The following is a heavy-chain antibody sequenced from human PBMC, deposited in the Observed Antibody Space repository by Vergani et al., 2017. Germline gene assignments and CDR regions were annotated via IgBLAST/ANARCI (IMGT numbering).Heavy chain of an antibody. J-gene: IGHJ5*02. CDR2: ISYDGSNK. Sequence: QVQLVESGGGVVQPGRSLRLSCAASGFTFSSYAMSWVRQAPGKGLEWVAVISYDGSNKYYADSVKGRFTISRDNAKNSLYLQMNSLRAEDTAVYYCAREGERGDGYHNPGGRQFDPWGQGTLVTVSS. CDR3: AREGERGDGYHNPGGRQFDP. V-gene: IGHV3-30*03. CDR1: GFTFSSYA. D-gene: IGHD5-24*01.